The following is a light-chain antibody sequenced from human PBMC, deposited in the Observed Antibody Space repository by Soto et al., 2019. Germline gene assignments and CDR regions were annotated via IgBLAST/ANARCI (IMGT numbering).Light chain of an antibody. Sequence: DILRAQYPYSLSEYGGGRVTITCRDSQPISTWLAWYQEKPGKAPKLLIYDVSSLEGGVPARFSGSGSGTAFTLTIRSLQPDEVATSSCQPSCGTPSTLGEGTRLEIK. J-gene: IGKJ5*01. CDR3: QPSCGTPST. V-gene: IGKV1-5*01. CDR2: DVS. CDR1: QPISTW.